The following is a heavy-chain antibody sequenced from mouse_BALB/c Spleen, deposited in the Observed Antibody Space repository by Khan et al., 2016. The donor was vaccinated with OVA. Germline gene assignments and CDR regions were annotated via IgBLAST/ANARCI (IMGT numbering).Heavy chain of an antibody. CDR2: IYPENSDT. CDR1: GYRFTSYW. V-gene: IGHV1-5*01. Sequence: VQLQQSGTVLARPGASVRMSCTASGYRFTSYWMNWVKQRPGQGLEWIGAIYPENSDTSYNQKFKGKAKLTAVTSASTAYMELSSLTNEDSAVYYCTRSTDGYPAWFAYWGQGTLVTVSA. CDR3: TRSTDGYPAWFAY. D-gene: IGHD2-3*01. J-gene: IGHJ3*01.